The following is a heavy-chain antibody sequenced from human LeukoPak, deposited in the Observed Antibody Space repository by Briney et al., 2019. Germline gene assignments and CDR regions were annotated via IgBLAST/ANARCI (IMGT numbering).Heavy chain of an antibody. D-gene: IGHD7-27*01. CDR3: AKGANWESIRGYFDY. Sequence: GGSLRLSCAASGFTSSSYAMSWVRQAPGKGLEWVSAISGSGGSTYYADSVKGRFTISRDNSKNTLYLQMNSLRAEDTAVYYCAKGANWESIRGYFDYWGQGTLITVSS. J-gene: IGHJ4*02. CDR1: GFTSSSYA. V-gene: IGHV3-23*01. CDR2: ISGSGGST.